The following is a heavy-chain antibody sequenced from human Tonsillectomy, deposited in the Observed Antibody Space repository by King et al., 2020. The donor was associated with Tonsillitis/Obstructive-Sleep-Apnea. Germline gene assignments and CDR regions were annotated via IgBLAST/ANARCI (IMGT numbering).Heavy chain of an antibody. V-gene: IGHV4-59*01. CDR3: ARDYYFWIGNNYYYYMDV. J-gene: IGHJ6*03. CDR1: GGSISSYY. Sequence: VQLQESGPGLVKPSETLSLTCTVSGGSISSYYWSWIRQPPGKGLEWIGYIYYSGSTNYNPSLKSRVTISVDTSKNQFSLKLSSVTAAETAVYYCARDYYFWIGNNYYYYMDVWGQGTTVTVSS. CDR2: IYYSGST. D-gene: IGHD3-3*01.